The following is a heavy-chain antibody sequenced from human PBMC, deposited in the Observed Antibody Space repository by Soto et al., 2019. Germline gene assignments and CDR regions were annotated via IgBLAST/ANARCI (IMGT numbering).Heavy chain of an antibody. CDR1: KFTFSAYA. Sequence: EVQVVESGGGLVQPGGSLRLSCATSKFTFSAYAMTWVRQAPGEGLEWASSISGSGGGTSYADSVKGRFSISRDNSKNTLYLRMNSLRVEDTAVYYCTRDPNGDHIGAFDFWGQGIVVTVSS. CDR3: TRDPNGDHIGAFDF. V-gene: IGHV3-23*04. J-gene: IGHJ3*01. CDR2: ISGSGGGT. D-gene: IGHD4-17*01.